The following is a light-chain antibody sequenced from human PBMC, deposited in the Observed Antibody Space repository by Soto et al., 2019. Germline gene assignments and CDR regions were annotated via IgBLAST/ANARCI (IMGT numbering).Light chain of an antibody. CDR2: GAS. CDR1: QDISYY. J-gene: IGKJ1*01. Sequence: DIHMTQSPSSLSASVGDRVTITCRASQDISYYLNWYQHKPGPAPKLLIFGASHLQTGVPSRFSGSGSGTDFSLTISSLQSEDYATYYCQQSYSTLSAFGQGTKVEIK. CDR3: QQSYSTLSA. V-gene: IGKV1-39*01.